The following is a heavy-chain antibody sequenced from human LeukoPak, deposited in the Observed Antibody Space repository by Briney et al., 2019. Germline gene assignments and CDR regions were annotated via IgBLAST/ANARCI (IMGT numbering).Heavy chain of an antibody. CDR2: VDPRGSTT. Sequence: PGGSLRLSCAASGFTFSDYHMDWVRQAPGKGLEWVSYVDPRGSTTYYADSVKGRFTISRDNAKNSLYLQMNSLRTDDTAIYYCAGNSGPGSAYRGQGTLVTVSS. CDR3: AGNSGPGSAY. D-gene: IGHD3-10*01. CDR1: GFTFSDYH. V-gene: IGHV3-11*01. J-gene: IGHJ4*02.